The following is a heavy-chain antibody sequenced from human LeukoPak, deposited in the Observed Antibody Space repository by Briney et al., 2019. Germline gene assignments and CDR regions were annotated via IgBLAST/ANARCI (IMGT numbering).Heavy chain of an antibody. V-gene: IGHV4-34*01. D-gene: IGHD5-24*01. CDR2: INHSGST. CDR3: ARRQAARWLQSIQGFDY. CDR1: GGSISSYY. Sequence: SETLSLTCTVSGGSISSYYWSWIRQPPGKGLEWIGEINHSGSTNYNPSLKSRVTISVDTSKNQFSLKLSSVTAADTAVYYCARRQAARWLQSIQGFDYWGQGTLVTVSS. J-gene: IGHJ4*02.